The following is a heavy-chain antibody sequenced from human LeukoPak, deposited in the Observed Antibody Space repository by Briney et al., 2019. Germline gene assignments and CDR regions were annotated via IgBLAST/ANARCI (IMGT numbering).Heavy chain of an antibody. D-gene: IGHD3-22*01. CDR2: ISAYT. CDR1: GYTFTSNG. CDR3: ASLKNSYDSSGYLVTDAFDI. V-gene: IGHV1-18*01. J-gene: IGHJ3*02. Sequence: ASVKVSCKASGYTFTSNGISWVRQAPGQGLEWVGWISAYTNYEQKLQGRVTMTTDTSTSTAYMELRSLRSDDTAVYYCASLKNSYDSSGYLVTDAFDIWGQGTMVTVSS.